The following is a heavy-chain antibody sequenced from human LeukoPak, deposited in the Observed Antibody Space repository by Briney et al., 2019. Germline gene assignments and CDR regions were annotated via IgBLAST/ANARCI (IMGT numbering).Heavy chain of an antibody. CDR1: GFTFSDYY. Sequence: GGSLRLSCAASGFTFSDYYMSWIRQAPGKGLEWVANIKQDGSEKYYVDSVKGRFTISRDNAKNSLYLQMNSLRAEDTAVYYCARARHPLGYYYMDVWGKGTTVTVSS. CDR2: IKQDGSEK. CDR3: ARARHPLGYYYMDV. J-gene: IGHJ6*03. V-gene: IGHV3-7*01.